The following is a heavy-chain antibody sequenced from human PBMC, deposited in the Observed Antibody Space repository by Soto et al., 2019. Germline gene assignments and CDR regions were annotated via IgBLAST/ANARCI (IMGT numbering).Heavy chain of an antibody. CDR1: GGYIGGGGDY. CDR3: ARGSSIAGLYYGMDV. V-gene: IGHV4-31*03. Sequence: SETLSLTCSVSGGYIGGGGDYWTWIPQNQGKGLEWIGYNYYSGITYYNPSLKSRVTISLDTSKNQFSLKLSPVTAADTAVYYCARGSSIAGLYYGMDVWGQGTTVTVSS. CDR2: NYYSGIT. D-gene: IGHD6-6*01. J-gene: IGHJ6*02.